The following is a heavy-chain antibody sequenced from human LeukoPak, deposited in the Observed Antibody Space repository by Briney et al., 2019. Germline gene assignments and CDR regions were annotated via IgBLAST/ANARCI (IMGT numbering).Heavy chain of an antibody. J-gene: IGHJ4*02. CDR2: IYYSGST. CDR1: GGSISSHY. D-gene: IGHD3-16*01. Sequence: SETLSLTCTVSGGSISSHYWSWIRQPSGKGLEWIGYIYYSGSTNYNPSLKSRVTISVDTSKNQFSLKLSSVTAADTAVYYCARARFALGAYFDYWGQGTLVTVSS. CDR3: ARARFALGAYFDY. V-gene: IGHV4-59*11.